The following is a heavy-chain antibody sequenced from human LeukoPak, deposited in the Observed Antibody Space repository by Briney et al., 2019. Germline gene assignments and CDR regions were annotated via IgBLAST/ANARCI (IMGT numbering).Heavy chain of an antibody. D-gene: IGHD6-13*01. J-gene: IGHJ4*02. CDR1: GGSFSDYY. V-gene: IGHV4-34*01. CDR2: INHSGST. Sequence: SETLSLTCAVYGGSFSDYYWSWIRQPPGKGLEWIGEINHSGSTNYNPSLKSRVTISVDTSKNQFSLKLSSVTAADTAVYYCARHIIAAAGHFDYWGQGTLVTVSS. CDR3: ARHIIAAAGHFDY.